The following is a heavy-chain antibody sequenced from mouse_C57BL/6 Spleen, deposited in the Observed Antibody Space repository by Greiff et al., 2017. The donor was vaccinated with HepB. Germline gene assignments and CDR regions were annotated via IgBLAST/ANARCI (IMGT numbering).Heavy chain of an antibody. V-gene: IGHV1-52*01. CDR2: IDPSDSET. Sequence: VQLQQPGAGLVRPGSSVKLSCKASGYTFTSYWMHWVKQRPIQGLEWIGNIDPSDSETHYNQKFKDKATLTVDKSSSTAYMQLSSLTSEDSAVYYCARGGLTGMDYWGQGTTLTVSS. CDR1: GYTFTSYW. J-gene: IGHJ2*01. D-gene: IGHD4-1*01. CDR3: ARGGLTGMDY.